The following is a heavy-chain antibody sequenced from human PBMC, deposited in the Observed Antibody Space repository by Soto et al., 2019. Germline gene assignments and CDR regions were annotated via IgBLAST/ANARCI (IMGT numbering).Heavy chain of an antibody. Sequence: SETLSLTCTVSGGPVTSGNHYWSWIRQPAGKGLEWIGYIYYRGSTKYNPTLKSRVTISVDTSKNQFSLKLSSMTAADTAVYYCARAARTGTYYYYGMDVWGQGTTVTLSS. CDR3: ARAARTGTYYYYGMDV. CDR2: IYYRGST. D-gene: IGHD1-7*01. J-gene: IGHJ6*02. CDR1: GGPVTSGNHY. V-gene: IGHV4-61*01.